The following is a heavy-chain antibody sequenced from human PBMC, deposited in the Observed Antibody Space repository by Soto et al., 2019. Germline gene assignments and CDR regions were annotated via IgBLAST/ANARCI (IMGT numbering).Heavy chain of an antibody. J-gene: IGHJ4*02. CDR3: VCGGNFFVY. D-gene: IGHD3-16*01. Sequence: EVQLLESGGGVVQPGGSLRLSCAASGFTFITYWMTCVRRPPGKGLEWVANLDQDGSERYYVDSVRGRFTISRDNAKNSLYLQMNSLRAEDTAVYYCVCGGNFFVYWGQGTLVTVSP. V-gene: IGHV3-7*01. CDR1: GFTFITYW. CDR2: LDQDGSER.